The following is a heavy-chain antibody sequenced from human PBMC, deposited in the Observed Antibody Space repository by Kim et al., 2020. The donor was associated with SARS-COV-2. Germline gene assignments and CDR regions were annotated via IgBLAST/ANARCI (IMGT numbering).Heavy chain of an antibody. Sequence: GGSLRLSCAASGFTFSDYYMSWIRQAPGKGLEWVSYISSSGSTIYYADSVKGRFTISRDNAKNSLYLQMNSLRAEDTAVYYCARDADQSYYYDSSGYYSWYFDLWGRGTLVTVSS. V-gene: IGHV3-11*04. CDR2: ISSSGSTI. CDR3: ARDADQSYYYDSSGYYSWYFDL. CDR1: GFTFSDYY. D-gene: IGHD3-22*01. J-gene: IGHJ2*01.